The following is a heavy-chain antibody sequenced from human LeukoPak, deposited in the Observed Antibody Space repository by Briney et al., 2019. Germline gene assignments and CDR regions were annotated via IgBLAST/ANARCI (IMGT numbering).Heavy chain of an antibody. CDR3: AKDGRLVRPQYFFDY. CDR2: IRYDGSNK. V-gene: IGHV3-30*02. J-gene: IGHJ4*02. CDR1: GFTFSSYG. D-gene: IGHD3-22*01. Sequence: GGSLRLSCAASGFTFSSYGIHWVRQAPGKGLEWVAFIRYDGSNKYYVDSVKGRLTISRDNSKNTLYLQMNSLRAEDTAVYYCAKDGRLVRPQYFFDYWGQGTLVTVSS.